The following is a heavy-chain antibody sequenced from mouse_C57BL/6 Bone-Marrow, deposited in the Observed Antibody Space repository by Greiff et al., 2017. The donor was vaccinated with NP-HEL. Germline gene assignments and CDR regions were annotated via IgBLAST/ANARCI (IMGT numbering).Heavy chain of an antibody. D-gene: IGHD2-3*01. CDR1: GFTFSSYA. V-gene: IGHV5-4*03. CDR3: AGYYPLYAMDY. J-gene: IGHJ4*01. CDR2: ISDGGSYT. Sequence: DVMLVESGGGLVKPGGSLKLSCAASGFTFSSYAMSWVRQTPEKRLEWVATISDGGSYTYYPDNVKGRFTISRDNAKNNLYLQMSHLKSEDTAMYYCAGYYPLYAMDYWGQGTSVTVSS.